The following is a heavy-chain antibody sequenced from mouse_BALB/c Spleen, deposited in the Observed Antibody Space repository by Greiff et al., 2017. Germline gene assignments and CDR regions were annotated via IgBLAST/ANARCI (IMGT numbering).Heavy chain of an antibody. CDR2: IYPGSGST. CDR1: GYTFTSYW. Sequence: LQQPGSELVRPGASVKLSCKASGYTFTSYWMHWVKQRHGQGLEWIGNIYPGSGSTNYDEKFKSKGTLTVDTSSSTAYMHLSSLTSEDSAVYSCTRWGGGAMDYWGQGTSVTVSS. J-gene: IGHJ4*01. V-gene: IGHV1S22*01. CDR3: TRWGGGAMDY. D-gene: IGHD1-1*02.